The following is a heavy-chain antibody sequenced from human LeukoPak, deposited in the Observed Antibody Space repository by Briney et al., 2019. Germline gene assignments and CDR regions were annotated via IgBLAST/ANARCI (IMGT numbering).Heavy chain of an antibody. CDR1: GFTFSSYG. D-gene: IGHD4-17*01. V-gene: IGHV3-30*18. CDR3: AKIVSDYGDYFFDY. J-gene: IGHJ4*02. CDR2: ISYDGSNK. Sequence: GGSLRLSCAASGFTFSSYGMHWVRQAPGKGLEWVAVISYDGSNKYYADSVKGRFTISRDNSKNTLYLQMNSLRAEDTVVYYCAKIVSDYGDYFFDYWGQGTLVTVSS.